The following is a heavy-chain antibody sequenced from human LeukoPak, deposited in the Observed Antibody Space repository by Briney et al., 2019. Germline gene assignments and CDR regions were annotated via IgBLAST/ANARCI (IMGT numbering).Heavy chain of an antibody. CDR2: ISAYNGNT. V-gene: IGHV1-18*01. CDR1: GYTFTSYG. J-gene: IGHJ5*02. D-gene: IGHD2-2*01. CDR3: ARTYCSSTSCANWFDP. Sequence: GASVKVSCKASGYTFTSYGISWVRQAPGQGLEWMGWISAYNGNTNYAQKFQGRVTMTRDTSISTAYMELSRLRSDDTAVYYCARTYCSSTSCANWFDPWGQGTLVTVSS.